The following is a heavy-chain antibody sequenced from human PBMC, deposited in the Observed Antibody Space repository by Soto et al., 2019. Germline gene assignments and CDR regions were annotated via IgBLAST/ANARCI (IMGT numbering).Heavy chain of an antibody. V-gene: IGHV5-51*01. CDR2: IYPGDSDT. Sequence: GESLKISCKGSGYSFTSYWIGWVRQMPGKGLEWMGIIYPGDSDTRYSPSFQGQVTIPADKSISTAYLQWSSLKASDTAMYYCARHILTGYPNPYYYGMDVWGQGTTVTVSS. CDR1: GYSFTSYW. CDR3: ARHILTGYPNPYYYGMDV. D-gene: IGHD3-9*01. J-gene: IGHJ6*02.